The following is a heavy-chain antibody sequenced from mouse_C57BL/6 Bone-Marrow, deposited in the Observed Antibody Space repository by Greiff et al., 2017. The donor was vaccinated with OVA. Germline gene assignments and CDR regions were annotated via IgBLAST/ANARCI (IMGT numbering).Heavy chain of an antibody. J-gene: IGHJ1*03. CDR1: GFSLSTFGMG. V-gene: IGHV8-8*01. Sequence: QVQLKESGPGILQPSQTLSLTCSFSGFSLSTFGMGVGWIRQPSGKGLEWLAHIWWDDDKYYNPALKSRLTISKDTSKNQVFLKIANVDTADTATYYCARTPSTTVVARWYFDVWGTGTTVTVSS. CDR2: IWWDDDK. CDR3: ARTPSTTVVARWYFDV. D-gene: IGHD1-1*01.